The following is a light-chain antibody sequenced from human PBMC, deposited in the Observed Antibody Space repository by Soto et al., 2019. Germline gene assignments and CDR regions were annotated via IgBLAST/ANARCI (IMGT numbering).Light chain of an antibody. CDR3: QHYVNWPLT. V-gene: IGKV3D-15*01. CDR2: GAS. CDR1: QSVSSSY. J-gene: IGKJ4*01. Sequence: EIGMTQSPATLSVSPGERATLSCRASQSVSSSYLAWYQQKPGQAPRLLIYGASSRATGIPDRFSGSGSGTDFTLTISSLQSEDFAVYYCQHYVNWPLTFGGGTKVDI.